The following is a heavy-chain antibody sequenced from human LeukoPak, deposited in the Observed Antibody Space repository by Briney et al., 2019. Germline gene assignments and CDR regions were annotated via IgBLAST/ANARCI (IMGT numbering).Heavy chain of an antibody. CDR1: GGSVSSGGYY. D-gene: IGHD3-22*01. CDR2: IYYSGTT. CDR3: ARDSTGYCHLDY. Sequence: SETLSLTCTVSGGSVSSGGYYWSWIRQDPGKGLEWIGYIYYSGTTYYNPSLKSRVSISVDTSKNQFSLNLRSVTAADTAVYYCARDSTGYCHLDYWGQGTLVTVSS. V-gene: IGHV4-31*03. J-gene: IGHJ4*02.